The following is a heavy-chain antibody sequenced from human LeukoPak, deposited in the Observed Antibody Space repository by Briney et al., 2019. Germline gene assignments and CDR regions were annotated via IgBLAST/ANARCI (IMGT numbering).Heavy chain of an antibody. D-gene: IGHD3-9*01. J-gene: IGHJ4*02. CDR1: GYTFTSYD. CDR3: AREFRDYDILTGYYRAVDY. Sequence: GASVKVSSKASGYTFTSYDINWVRQATGQGLEWMGWMNPNSGNTGYAQKFQGRVTMTRNTSISTAYMELSSLRPEDTAVYYCAREFRDYDILTGYYRAVDYWGQGTLVTVSS. V-gene: IGHV1-8*01. CDR2: MNPNSGNT.